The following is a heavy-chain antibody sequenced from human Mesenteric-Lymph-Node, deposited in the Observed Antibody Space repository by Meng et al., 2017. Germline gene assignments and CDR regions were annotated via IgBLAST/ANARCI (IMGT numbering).Heavy chain of an antibody. CDR1: GFSITDHW. CDR3: TNDRLTH. Sequence: EVQLVESGGGLAQPGGSLRLSCVGSGFSITDHWMHWVRQGPGKGLMWVSRINPDGSNPTCADSVTGRFTISRDNAKNTVYLQINSLRAEDTAVYYCTNDRLTHWGQGALVTVSS. CDR2: INPDGSNP. J-gene: IGHJ1*01. V-gene: IGHV3-74*02. D-gene: IGHD1-1*01.